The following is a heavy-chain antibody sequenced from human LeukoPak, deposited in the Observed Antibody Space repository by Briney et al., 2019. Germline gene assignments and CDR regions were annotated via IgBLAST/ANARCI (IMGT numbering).Heavy chain of an antibody. V-gene: IGHV4-59*01. J-gene: IGHJ5*02. CDR1: GGSISSYY. CDR2: IYYSEST. D-gene: IGHD2-15*01. CDR3: ARSKILRHWFDP. Sequence: SETLSLTCTVTGGSISSYYWSWIRQPPGKGLELIGYIYYSESTNYNPSLKSRVTISVDTSKNQFSLKLSSVTAADTAVYYCARSKILRHWFDPWGQGTLVTVSS.